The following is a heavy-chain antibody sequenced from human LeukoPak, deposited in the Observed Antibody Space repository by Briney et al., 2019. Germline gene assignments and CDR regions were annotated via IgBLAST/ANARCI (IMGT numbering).Heavy chain of an antibody. Sequence: GGSLRLSCAASGFTFSSYAMSWVRQAPGKGLEWVSAISGSGGSTYYADSVKGRFTISRYNSKNTLYLKMNSLRAEDTTVYYCAKVNYDILTVYYPPPGGFDYWGQGTLVTVSS. CDR3: AKVNYDILTVYYPPPGGFDY. J-gene: IGHJ4*02. V-gene: IGHV3-23*01. CDR1: GFTFSSYA. CDR2: ISGSGGST. D-gene: IGHD3-9*01.